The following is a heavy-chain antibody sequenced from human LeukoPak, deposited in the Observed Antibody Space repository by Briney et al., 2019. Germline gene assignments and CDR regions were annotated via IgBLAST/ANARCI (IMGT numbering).Heavy chain of an antibody. J-gene: IGHJ4*02. V-gene: IGHV3-53*01. CDR1: GFTVSSNY. D-gene: IGHD2-2*01. Sequence: QPGGSLRLSCAASGFTVSSNYMSWVRQAPGKGLEWVSVIYSGGSTYYADSVKGRFTISRDNSKNTLYLQMNSLRAEDTAVYYCANPPDSCTSTSCYWGQGTLVTVSS. CDR3: ANPPDSCTSTSCY. CDR2: IYSGGST.